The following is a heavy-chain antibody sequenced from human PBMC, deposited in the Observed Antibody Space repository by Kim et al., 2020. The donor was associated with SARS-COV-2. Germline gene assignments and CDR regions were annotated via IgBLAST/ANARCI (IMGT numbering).Heavy chain of an antibody. CDR2: INGDGTST. J-gene: IGHJ4*02. D-gene: IGHD6-13*01. CDR3: AKIAGSHYFDY. V-gene: IGHV3-74*01. Sequence: GVLRLSCAASGFTFSNYWIYWVRQAPGKGLVWVSRINGDGTSTTYAESVKGRFTISRDNAKNTLYLQMNSLRADDTAVYYCAKIAGSHYFDYWGQGTLVTVSS. CDR1: GFTFSNYW.